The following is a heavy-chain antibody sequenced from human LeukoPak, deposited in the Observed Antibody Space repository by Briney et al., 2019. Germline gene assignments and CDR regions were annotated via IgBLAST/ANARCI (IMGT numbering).Heavy chain of an antibody. D-gene: IGHD2-2*01. V-gene: IGHV3-48*03. CDR2: ISSSGSTI. Sequence: PGGSLRLSCAASGFTFSSYEMSWVRQAPGKGLEWVSYISSSGSTIYYADSVKGRFTISRDNAKNSLYLQMNSLRAEDTAVYYCARGRDIVVVAAAMTAGNWFDPWGQGTLVTASS. CDR1: GFTFSSYE. CDR3: ARGRDIVVVAAAMTAGNWFDP. J-gene: IGHJ5*02.